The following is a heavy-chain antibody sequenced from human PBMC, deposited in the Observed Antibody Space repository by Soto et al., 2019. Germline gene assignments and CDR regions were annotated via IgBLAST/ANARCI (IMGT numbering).Heavy chain of an antibody. CDR2: ISYDGSNK. V-gene: IGHV3-30-3*01. CDR1: GFTFSSYA. J-gene: IGHJ6*02. D-gene: IGHD5-18*01. CDR3: AREYSYGYRYYYYYGMDV. Sequence: PGGSLRLSCAASGFTFSSYAMHWVRQAPGKGLEWVAVISYDGSNKYYADSVKGRFTISRDNSKNTLYLQMNSLRAEDTAVCYCAREYSYGYRYYYYYGMDVWGQGTTVTVSS.